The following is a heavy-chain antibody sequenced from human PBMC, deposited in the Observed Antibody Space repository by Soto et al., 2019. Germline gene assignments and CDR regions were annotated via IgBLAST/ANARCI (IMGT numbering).Heavy chain of an antibody. J-gene: IGHJ4*02. CDR1: GFTFSTYA. Sequence: QVQLVESGGGVVQPGTSLRLSCAASGFTFSTYAMHWVRQAPGKGLEWVAMISKDGNDQDYADSVKGRFTVPRDKSTTTVSLQMHSLRPEDTAFYYCAKDRWEFTRYFDSWGQGTLVTVSS. V-gene: IGHV3-30*18. CDR3: AKDRWEFTRYFDS. CDR2: ISKDGNDQ. D-gene: IGHD1-26*01.